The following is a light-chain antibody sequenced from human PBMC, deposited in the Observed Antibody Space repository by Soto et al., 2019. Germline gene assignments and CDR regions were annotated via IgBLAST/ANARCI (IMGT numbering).Light chain of an antibody. CDR1: SSDVDGYNY. CDR3: RSYTSSSTVV. V-gene: IGLV2-14*01. Sequence: QSALTQPASVSGSPGQSITISCTGTSSDVDGYNYVSWYQQHPGKAPKLMNYDVSNRPSGVSNRFSGSKSGNTATLTISGVQAEDEADYYCRSYTSSSTVVFGGGTKVTVL. J-gene: IGLJ2*01. CDR2: DVS.